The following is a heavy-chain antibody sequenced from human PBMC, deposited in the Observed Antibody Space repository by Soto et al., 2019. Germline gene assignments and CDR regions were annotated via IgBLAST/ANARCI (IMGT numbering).Heavy chain of an antibody. CDR1: GFTFGDYA. J-gene: IGHJ6*02. CDR3: TRDDLAGYYGMDV. CDR2: IRSKAYGGTT. Sequence: PGGSLRPSCTASGFTFGDYAMSWFRQAPGKGLEWVGFIRSKAYGGTTEYAASVKGRFTISRDDSKSIAYLQMNSLKTEDTAVYYCTRDDLAGYYGMDVWGQGTTVTVSS. V-gene: IGHV3-49*03.